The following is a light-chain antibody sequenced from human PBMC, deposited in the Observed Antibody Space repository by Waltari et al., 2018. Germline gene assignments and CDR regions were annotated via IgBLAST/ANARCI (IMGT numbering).Light chain of an antibody. Sequence: QSALTQPRSVSGSPGQSVTISCTGTSSNVGGYNYVFWYQHRPGKAPQLMLYNVSNRPAGVPDRFSGSKSANTASLTISGLQAEDEADYYCCSYAGGNTYVFGTGTKVTVL. CDR3: CSYAGGNTYV. V-gene: IGLV2-11*01. CDR2: NVS. CDR1: SSNVGGYNY. J-gene: IGLJ1*01.